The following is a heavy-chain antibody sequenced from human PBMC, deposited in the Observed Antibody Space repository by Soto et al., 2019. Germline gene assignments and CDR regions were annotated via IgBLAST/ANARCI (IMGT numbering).Heavy chain of an antibody. V-gene: IGHV3-30*04. J-gene: IGHJ6*02. CDR3: ARDNLMTVAARRRDFVSTRQNEDTHYYGMDV. Sequence: QLVQSGGGVVQPGGSLRLTCAASTFDLSHYAIHWVRQAPGKGLEWVALLSFDGSEKFFIDSVKGRFTISRDSSNNRVLRQMNSPRGDDTAVYYSARDNLMTVAARRRDFVSTRQNEDTHYYGMDVWGQGATVSVSS. D-gene: IGHD2-21*02. CDR2: LSFDGSEK. CDR1: TFDLSHYA.